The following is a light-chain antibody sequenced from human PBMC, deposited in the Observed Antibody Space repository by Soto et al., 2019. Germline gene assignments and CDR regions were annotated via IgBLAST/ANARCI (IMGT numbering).Light chain of an antibody. Sequence: DIQMTQSPASLSSSVGDRVTITCRASQGISNYLAWYQQKPGKVPQLLIYAASTLQSGVPSRFSGSGSGTDFTLTISSLQAEDVVTYYCQKYNSALWTFGQGTKVDIK. CDR1: QGISNY. J-gene: IGKJ1*01. V-gene: IGKV1-27*01. CDR2: AAS. CDR3: QKYNSALWT.